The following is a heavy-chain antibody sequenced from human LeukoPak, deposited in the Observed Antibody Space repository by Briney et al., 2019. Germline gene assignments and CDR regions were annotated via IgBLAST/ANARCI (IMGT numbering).Heavy chain of an antibody. V-gene: IGHV4-4*07. CDR2: IYTSGST. D-gene: IGHD6-13*01. J-gene: IGHJ5*02. Sequence: SETPSLTCTVSGGSISSYYWSWIRQPAGKGLEWIGRIYTSGSTNYNPSLKSRVTMSVDTSKNQFSLKLSSVTAADTAVYYCARDHSSSRYGNWFDPWGQGTLVTVSS. CDR1: GGSISSYY. CDR3: ARDHSSSRYGNWFDP.